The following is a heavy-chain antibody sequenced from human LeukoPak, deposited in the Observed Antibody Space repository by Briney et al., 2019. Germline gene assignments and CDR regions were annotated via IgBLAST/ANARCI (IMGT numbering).Heavy chain of an antibody. CDR2: IWYDGSNK. Sequence: GGSLRLSCAASGFTFSSYGMHWVRQAPGKGLEWVAVIWYDGSNKYYADSVKDRFTISRGNSKNTLYLQMNSLRAEDTAVYYCARDPGDYAFDYWGQGTLVTVSS. J-gene: IGHJ4*02. D-gene: IGHD4-17*01. CDR3: ARDPGDYAFDY. V-gene: IGHV3-33*01. CDR1: GFTFSSYG.